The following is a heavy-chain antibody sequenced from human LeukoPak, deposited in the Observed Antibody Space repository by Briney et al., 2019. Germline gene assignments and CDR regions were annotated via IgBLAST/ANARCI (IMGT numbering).Heavy chain of an antibody. D-gene: IGHD2-21*02. Sequence: GESLKISCKGSGYSFTSYWIGWVRQMPGKGLEWMGIIYPGDSDTRYSPSFQGQVTISADKSISTAYLQWSSLKASDTAMYYCARLPQHIMVVTAHPYYFDYWGQGTLVTVSS. V-gene: IGHV5-51*01. CDR1: GYSFTSYW. J-gene: IGHJ4*02. CDR2: IYPGDSDT. CDR3: ARLPQHIMVVTAHPYYFDY.